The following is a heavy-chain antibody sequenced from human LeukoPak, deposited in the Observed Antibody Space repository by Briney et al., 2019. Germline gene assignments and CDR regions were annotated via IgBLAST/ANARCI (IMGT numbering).Heavy chain of an antibody. D-gene: IGHD4-11*01. Sequence: PGESLKISCKGSGYSFNTYWIGWVRQMPGKGLEWMGIIYPGDSDTKYSPSFQGQVTISADKSISTAYLQWSSLKASDTAMYYCARRGYSNGASGYYFDYWGQGTLVTVSS. J-gene: IGHJ4*02. V-gene: IGHV5-51*01. CDR2: IYPGDSDT. CDR1: GYSFNTYW. CDR3: ARRGYSNGASGYYFDY.